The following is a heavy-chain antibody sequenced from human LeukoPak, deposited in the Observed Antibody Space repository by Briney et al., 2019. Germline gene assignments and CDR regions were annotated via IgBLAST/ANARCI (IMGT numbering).Heavy chain of an antibody. J-gene: IGHJ6*02. V-gene: IGHV3-30*18. CDR3: AKDQSSSWSNGMDV. CDR1: GFTFSSYG. Sequence: GRSLRLSCAASGFTFSSYGMHWVRQAPGKGLEWVAVISYDGSNKYYADSVKGRFTISRDNSKNTLYLQMNSLRAEDTAVYYCAKDQSSSWSNGMDVWGQGTTVTVSS. D-gene: IGHD6-13*01. CDR2: ISYDGSNK.